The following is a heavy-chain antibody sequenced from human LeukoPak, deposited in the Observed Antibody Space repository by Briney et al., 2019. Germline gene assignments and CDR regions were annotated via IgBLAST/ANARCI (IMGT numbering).Heavy chain of an antibody. CDR3: ARDAPGNTALDY. V-gene: IGHV3-74*01. D-gene: IGHD5-18*01. J-gene: IGHJ4*02. CDR1: GFTFISYW. Sequence: GGSLRLSCAASGFTFISYWMHWVRQAPGKWLVWVSRINGYGSSTDFADSVKGRFTISRDNAKNTLYLQMNSLRAEDTAVYYCARDAPGNTALDYWGQGTLVTVSS. CDR2: INGYGSST.